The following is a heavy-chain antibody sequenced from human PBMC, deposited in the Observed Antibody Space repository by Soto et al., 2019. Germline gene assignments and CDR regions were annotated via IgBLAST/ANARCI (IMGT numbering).Heavy chain of an antibody. J-gene: IGHJ4*02. CDR1: GFSFSNYW. CDR3: TSETNEHSASWYRLDY. Sequence: EVQLLESGGGLVQPGGSLRLSCAASGFSFSNYWMHWVRQAPGKGLVWVSRTNSDRTSTNYADSVQGRFTISRDNARNTLYLQMSMREAEETAVYFGTSETNEHSASWYRLDYWGQGILVTVSS. CDR2: TNSDRTST. D-gene: IGHD1-1*01. V-gene: IGHV3-74*01.